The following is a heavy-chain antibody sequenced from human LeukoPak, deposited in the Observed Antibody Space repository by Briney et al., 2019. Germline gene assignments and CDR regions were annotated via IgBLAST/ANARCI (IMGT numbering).Heavy chain of an antibody. Sequence: PGGSLRLSCAASGFTFSSYAMSWARQAPGKGLEWVSAVNARGYSTYYADSVKGRFTMSRDNSKNTLYLQMNSLRAEDTAVYYCASAGRYYYMDVWGKGTTVTVSS. CDR2: VNARGYST. J-gene: IGHJ6*03. CDR1: GFTFSSYA. CDR3: ASAGRYYYMDV. V-gene: IGHV3-23*01.